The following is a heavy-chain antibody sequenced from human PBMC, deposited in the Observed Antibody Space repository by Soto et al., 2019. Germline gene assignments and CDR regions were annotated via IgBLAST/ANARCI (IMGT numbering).Heavy chain of an antibody. V-gene: IGHV1-24*01. CDR1: GYTLTELS. J-gene: IGHJ6*02. CDR3: ATDSPRLGPYYYYYGMDV. CDR2: FDPEDGET. Sequence: ASVKVSCKVSGYTLTELSMHWVRQAPGKGLEWMGGFDPEDGETIYAQKFQGRVTMTEDTSTDTAYMELSSLRSEDTAVYYCATDSPRLGPYYYYYGMDVWGQGTTVTVSS. D-gene: IGHD6-25*01.